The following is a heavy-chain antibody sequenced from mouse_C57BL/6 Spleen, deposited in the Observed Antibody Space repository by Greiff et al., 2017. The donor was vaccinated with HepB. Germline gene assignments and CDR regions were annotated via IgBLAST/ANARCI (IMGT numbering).Heavy chain of an antibody. CDR3: AEGHYYGSSSFDY. V-gene: IGHV1-7*01. CDR2: INPSSGYT. J-gene: IGHJ2*01. D-gene: IGHD1-1*01. Sequence: VQLQQSGAELATPGASVKLSCKASGYTFTSYWMHWVKQRPGQGLEWIGYINPSSGYTKYNQKFKDKATLTADKSSSTAYMQLSGLTYEDSAVYYCAEGHYYGSSSFDYWGQGTTLTVSS. CDR1: GYTFTSYW.